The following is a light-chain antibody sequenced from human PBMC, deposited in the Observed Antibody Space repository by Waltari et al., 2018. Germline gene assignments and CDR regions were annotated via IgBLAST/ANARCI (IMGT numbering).Light chain of an antibody. V-gene: IGLV3-19*01. CDR2: DED. CDR1: GLRTFY. Sequence: SSEMTQEPAVSVALGQTVRITCQGGGLRTFYANWYQQKPGQAPLLVIYDEDNRPSGIPDRYSGSRSGNTAFLTISGAQAGDEADYYCNTRDSSGDHLVFGSGTKVTVL. J-gene: IGLJ1*01. CDR3: NTRDSSGDHLV.